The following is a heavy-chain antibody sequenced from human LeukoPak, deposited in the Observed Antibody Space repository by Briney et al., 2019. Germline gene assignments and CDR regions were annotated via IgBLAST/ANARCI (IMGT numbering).Heavy chain of an antibody. CDR2: INASGSRT. V-gene: IGHV3-23*01. CDR3: ARVGLGFTIFGVVKNAFDI. Sequence: GGSLRLSCAASGFIFNTYAMSWVRQAPGKGLEWVSDINASGSRTYYADSVKGRFTISRDNSKNTLYLQMNSLRAEDTAVYYCARVGLGFTIFGVVKNAFDIWGQGTMVTVSS. CDR1: GFIFNTYA. D-gene: IGHD3-3*01. J-gene: IGHJ3*02.